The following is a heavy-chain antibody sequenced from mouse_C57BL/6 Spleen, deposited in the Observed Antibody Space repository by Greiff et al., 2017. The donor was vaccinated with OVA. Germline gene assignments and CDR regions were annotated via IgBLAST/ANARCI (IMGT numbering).Heavy chain of an antibody. CDR3: VRGHYYGSSLFDY. Sequence: VQLKESGAELVKPGASVKLPCTASGFNIKDYYMHWVKQRTEQGLEWIGRIDPEDGETKYAPKFQGKATITADTSSNTAYLQLSSLTSADTAVYYCVRGHYYGSSLFDYWGQGTTLTVSS. D-gene: IGHD1-1*01. V-gene: IGHV14-2*01. J-gene: IGHJ2*01. CDR2: IDPEDGET. CDR1: GFNIKDYY.